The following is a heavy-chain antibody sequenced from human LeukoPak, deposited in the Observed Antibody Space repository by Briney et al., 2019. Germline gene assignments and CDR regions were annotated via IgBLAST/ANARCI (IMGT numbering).Heavy chain of an antibody. D-gene: IGHD4-17*01. CDR3: AIYRSYGDRDY. CDR2: ISSSSTYT. Sequence: PGRSLRLSCAASGFTFSDYYMSWISQAPGKGLEWVSYISSSSTYTNYADSVKGRFTISRDNAKNSLYLQMNSLRAEDTAVYYCAIYRSYGDRDYWGQGTLVTVSS. J-gene: IGHJ4*02. V-gene: IGHV3-11*06. CDR1: GFTFSDYY.